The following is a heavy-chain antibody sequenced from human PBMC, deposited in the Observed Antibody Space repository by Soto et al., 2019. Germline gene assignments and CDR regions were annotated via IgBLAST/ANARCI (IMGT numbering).Heavy chain of an antibody. CDR2: IIPIFGTE. D-gene: IGHD6-19*01. CDR1: GGTFSSYA. Sequence: QVQLVQSGAEVKKPGSSVKVSCKASGGTFSSYAISWVRQAPGQGLEWMGGIIPIFGTENYAQKFQGRVTITADESTSKANMELSSLRAEDTAVYYCARDRPWQQWLEFDYWGQGTLVTVSS. V-gene: IGHV1-69*01. CDR3: ARDRPWQQWLEFDY. J-gene: IGHJ4*02.